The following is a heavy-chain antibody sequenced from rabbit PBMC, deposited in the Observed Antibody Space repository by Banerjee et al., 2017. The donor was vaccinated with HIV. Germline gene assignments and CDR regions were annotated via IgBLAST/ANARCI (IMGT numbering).Heavy chain of an antibody. Sequence: QEQLVESGGGLVQPGGSLKLSCKASGFDFSSYGVSWVRQAPGKGLEWIGYIDPVFDSTYCASWVNGRFTISSHNAQNTLYLQLNSLTAADTATYFCVTIVVAGVGYFNLWGPGTLVTVS. CDR1: GFDFSSYG. CDR2: IDPVFDST. CDR3: VTIVVAGVGYFNL. D-gene: IGHD4-1*01. V-gene: IGHV1S47*01. J-gene: IGHJ4*01.